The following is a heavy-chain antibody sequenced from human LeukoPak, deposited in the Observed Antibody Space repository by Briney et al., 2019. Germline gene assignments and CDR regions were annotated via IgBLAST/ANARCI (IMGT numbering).Heavy chain of an antibody. CDR3: ARDKEEQPLDAFDI. Sequence: SQTLSLTCTVSGGSISSGGYYWSWIRQPPGKGLEWIGYIYHSGSTYYNPSLKSRVTISVDRSKNQFSLKLSSVTAADTAVYYCARDKEEQPLDAFDIWGQGTMVTVSS. V-gene: IGHV4-30-2*01. D-gene: IGHD6-13*01. CDR2: IYHSGST. CDR1: GGSISSGGYY. J-gene: IGHJ3*02.